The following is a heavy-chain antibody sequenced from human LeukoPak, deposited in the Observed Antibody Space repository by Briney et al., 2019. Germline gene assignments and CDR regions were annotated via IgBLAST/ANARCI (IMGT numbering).Heavy chain of an antibody. Sequence: SETLSLTCAVYGGSFSGYYWSWIRQPPGKWLEWIGEINHSGSTNYNPSLKSRVTISVDTSKNQFSLKLSSVTAADTAVYYCARGALKWELPPIRARKSYYFDYWGQGTLVTVSS. J-gene: IGHJ4*02. V-gene: IGHV4-34*01. D-gene: IGHD1-26*01. CDR2: INHSGST. CDR3: ARGALKWELPPIRARKSYYFDY. CDR1: GGSFSGYY.